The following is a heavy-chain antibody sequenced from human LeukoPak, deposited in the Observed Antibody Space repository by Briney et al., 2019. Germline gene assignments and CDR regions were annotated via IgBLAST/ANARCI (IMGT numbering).Heavy chain of an antibody. CDR1: GFTFSSYG. Sequence: GGSLRLSCAASGFTFSSYGMHWVRQAPGKGLEWVAVISYDGSNKYYADSVKGRFTISRDNSKNTLYLQMNSLRAEDTAVYYCAKVITWLDHYYYYGMDVWGQGTTITVSS. CDR2: ISYDGSNK. D-gene: IGHD3-22*01. CDR3: AKVITWLDHYYYYGMDV. J-gene: IGHJ6*02. V-gene: IGHV3-30*18.